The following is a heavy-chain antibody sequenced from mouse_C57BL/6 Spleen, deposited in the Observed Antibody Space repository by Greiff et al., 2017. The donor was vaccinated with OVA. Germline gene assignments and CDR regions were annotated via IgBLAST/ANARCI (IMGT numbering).Heavy chain of an antibody. V-gene: IGHV14-2*01. CDR3: ARSPCNYYGSSYEDYFDY. D-gene: IGHD1-1*01. CDR2: IDPEDGET. J-gene: IGHJ2*01. Sequence: VQLQKSGAELVKPGASVKLSCTASGFNIKDYYMHWVKQRTEQGLEWIGRIDPEDGETKYAPKFQGKATITADTSSNTAYLQLSSQTSEDTAVYYCARSPCNYYGSSYEDYFDYWGQGTTLTVSS. CDR1: GFNIKDYY.